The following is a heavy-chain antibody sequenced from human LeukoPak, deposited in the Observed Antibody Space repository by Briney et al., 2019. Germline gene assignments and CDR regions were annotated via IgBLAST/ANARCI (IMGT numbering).Heavy chain of an antibody. D-gene: IGHD3-22*01. CDR3: ARVPVAYYYDSSGYYTAPFDY. CDR2: IKQDGSEK. V-gene: IGHV3-7*01. Sequence: GGSLRLSCAASGFTFSSYWMSWVRQAPGKELEWVANIKQDGSEKYYVDSVKGRFTISRDNAKNSLYLQMNSLRAEDTAVYYCARVPVAYYYDSSGYYTAPFDYWGQGTLVTVSS. CDR1: GFTFSSYW. J-gene: IGHJ4*02.